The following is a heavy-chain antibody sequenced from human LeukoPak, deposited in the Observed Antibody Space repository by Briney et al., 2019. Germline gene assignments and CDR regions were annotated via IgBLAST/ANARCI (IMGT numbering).Heavy chain of an antibody. V-gene: IGHV1-8*03. D-gene: IGHD3-10*01. Sequence: GASVKVSCKASGYTFTSYDINWVRQATGQGLEWMGWMNPNSGNTGYAQKFQGRVTITRNTSISTAYMELSSLRSEDTAVYYCARGHMVRGVLFHSLLYYMDVWGKGTTVTVSS. CDR1: GYTFTSYD. CDR3: ARGHMVRGVLFHSLLYYMDV. J-gene: IGHJ6*03. CDR2: MNPNSGNT.